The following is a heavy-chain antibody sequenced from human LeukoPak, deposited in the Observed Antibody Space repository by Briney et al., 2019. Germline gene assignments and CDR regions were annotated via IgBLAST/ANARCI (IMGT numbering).Heavy chain of an antibody. CDR1: GFTFDDYA. V-gene: IGHV3-9*01. Sequence: GRSLRLSCAASGFTFDDYAMHWVRQAPGKGLEWVPGISWNSGSIGYADSVKGRFTISRDNAKNSLYLQMNSLRAEDTALYYCAKGGYSSGYSGYYFDYWGQGTLVTVSS. CDR3: AKGGYSSGYSGYYFDY. J-gene: IGHJ4*02. CDR2: ISWNSGSI. D-gene: IGHD3-22*01.